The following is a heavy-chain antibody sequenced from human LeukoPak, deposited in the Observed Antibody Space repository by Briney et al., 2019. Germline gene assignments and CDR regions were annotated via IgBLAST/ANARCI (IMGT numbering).Heavy chain of an antibody. Sequence: GGSLRLSCSASVFVFSIYTMYWVRQAPGRGPEYVSTISGSGNGGSTYYADCVKGRFTISRDDSKSILYLQMNGLRSEDTAVYYCVKDFGRVRGTPDSWGQGTLVTVSS. CDR1: VFVFSIYT. CDR3: VKDFGRVRGTPDS. CDR2: ISGSGNGGST. J-gene: IGHJ4*02. D-gene: IGHD3-16*01. V-gene: IGHV3-64D*06.